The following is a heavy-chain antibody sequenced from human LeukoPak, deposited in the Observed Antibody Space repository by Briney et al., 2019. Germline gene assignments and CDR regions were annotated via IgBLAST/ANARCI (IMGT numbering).Heavy chain of an antibody. D-gene: IGHD6-13*01. CDR1: GDSISSYY. CDR2: IFYSGSP. V-gene: IGHV4-59*12. CDR3: ARVGHIVAAGTYDY. Sequence: KPSPTLSLTCTVSGDSISSYYWSWIRQPPGKGLEWLGNIFYSGSPNYNPSLKSRVTTSFDTSKNQFSLKLSFVTAADTAVYYCARVGHIVAAGTYDYWGQGTLVTVSS. J-gene: IGHJ4*02.